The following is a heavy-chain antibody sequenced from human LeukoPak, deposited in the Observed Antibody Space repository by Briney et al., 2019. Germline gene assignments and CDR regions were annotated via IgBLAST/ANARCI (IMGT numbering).Heavy chain of an antibody. CDR1: GFTFSSYW. J-gene: IGHJ4*02. D-gene: IGHD2-2*01. Sequence: PPGGSLRLSCAASGFTFSSYWMHWVRQAPGKGLVWVSRINSDGSTINYADSVKGRFTISRDNAKNTLYLQMDSLRAEDTAVYYCTRETVVVATASLGYWGLGTLFTVSS. CDR3: TRETVVVATASLGY. CDR2: INSDGSTI. V-gene: IGHV3-74*01.